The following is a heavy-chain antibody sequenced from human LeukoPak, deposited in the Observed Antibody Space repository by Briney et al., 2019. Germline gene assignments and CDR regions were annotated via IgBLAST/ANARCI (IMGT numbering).Heavy chain of an antibody. V-gene: IGHV3-23*01. J-gene: IGHJ4*02. D-gene: IGHD6-13*01. Sequence: AGGSLRLSCAASGFTFSTYAMNWVRQAPGKGLQWVSVISGSGGSTNYADSVKGRFTISRDNSKNTLYLQTNSLRAEDTAVYYCARRGAAGTYYFDYWGQGTLVTVSS. CDR3: ARRGAAGTYYFDY. CDR2: ISGSGGST. CDR1: GFTFSTYA.